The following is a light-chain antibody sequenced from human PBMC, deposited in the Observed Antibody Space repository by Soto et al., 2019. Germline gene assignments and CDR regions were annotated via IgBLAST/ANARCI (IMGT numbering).Light chain of an antibody. CDR2: DVS. J-gene: IGLJ1*01. Sequence: QSVLTQPASVSGSPGQSITISCTGTSSDVGGYNYVSWYQQHPGKAPKLMIYDVSNRPSGVYNRFSGSKSGNTASLTISGLQSEDEGDYYCSSYTSSSAYVFGTWTKLTVL. CDR3: SSYTSSSAYV. CDR1: SSDVGGYNY. V-gene: IGLV2-14*01.